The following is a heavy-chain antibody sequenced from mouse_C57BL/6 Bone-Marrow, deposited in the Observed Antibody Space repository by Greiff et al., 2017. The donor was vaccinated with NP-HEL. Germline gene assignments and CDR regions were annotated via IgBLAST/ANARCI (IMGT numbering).Heavy chain of an antibody. Sequence: EVMLVESGGGLVQPGGSLKLSCAASGFTFSDYYMYWVRQTPEKRLEWVAYISNGGGSTYYPDTVKGRFTISRDNAKNTLYLQMSRLKSEDTAMYYCASYYYGKDFDYWGKGTTLTVSS. V-gene: IGHV5-12*01. CDR3: ASYYYGKDFDY. CDR2: ISNGGGST. D-gene: IGHD1-1*01. CDR1: GFTFSDYY. J-gene: IGHJ2*01.